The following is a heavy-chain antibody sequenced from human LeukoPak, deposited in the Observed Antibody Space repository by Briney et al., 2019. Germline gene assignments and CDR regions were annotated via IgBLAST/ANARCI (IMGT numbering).Heavy chain of an antibody. J-gene: IGHJ3*02. Sequence: PGGSLRLSCAASGFTFSDYAMYWVRQAPGKGLEWVASMSYDGSNEYYADSVKGRFTIPRDNSKNTLYLQMNSLRAEDTAVYYCAKGAPLRVYEGDAFDIWGQGTMVTVSS. CDR1: GFTFSDYA. CDR3: AKGAPLRVYEGDAFDI. D-gene: IGHD5/OR15-5a*01. CDR2: MSYDGSNE. V-gene: IGHV3-30-3*01.